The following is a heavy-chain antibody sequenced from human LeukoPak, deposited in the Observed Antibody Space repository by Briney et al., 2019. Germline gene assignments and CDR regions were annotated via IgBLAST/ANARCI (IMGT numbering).Heavy chain of an antibody. CDR2: IYYSGST. J-gene: IGHJ5*02. V-gene: IGHV4-59*01. CDR3: AREYYGSGSYTNWFDP. Sequence: SETLSLTCTVSGGSISSYYWNWIRQPPGKGLEWIAYIYYSGSTNYNPSLKSRVTISVDTSKNQFSLKLSSVTAADTAVYYCAREYYGSGSYTNWFDPWGQGTLVTVSS. D-gene: IGHD3-10*01. CDR1: GGSISSYY.